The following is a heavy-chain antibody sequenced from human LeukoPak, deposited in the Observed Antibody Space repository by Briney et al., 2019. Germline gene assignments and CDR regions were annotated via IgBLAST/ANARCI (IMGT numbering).Heavy chain of an antibody. J-gene: IGHJ4*02. CDR3: ARSIAVADTFDY. V-gene: IGHV3-30*04. CDR2: ISYDGSNK. Sequence: GRSLRLSCAASGFTFSSYAMHWVRQAPGKGLEWVAVISYDGSNKYYADSVKGRFTISRDNSKNTLYLQMNSLRAEDTAVYYCARSIAVADTFDYWGQGTLVTVSS. D-gene: IGHD6-19*01. CDR1: GFTFSSYA.